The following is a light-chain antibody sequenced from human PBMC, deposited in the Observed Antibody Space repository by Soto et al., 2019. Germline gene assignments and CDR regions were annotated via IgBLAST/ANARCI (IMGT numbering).Light chain of an antibody. CDR1: QDILSW. CDR2: ASS. CDR3: HQSNSFSIA. V-gene: IGKV1-12*01. Sequence: DIQMTQSPSSVSASVGDRVTITCRASQDILSWLAWYQQKPGEAPRLLIYASSNLQSGVPSRCSGSGSGTDFTLTISSLQPEDFATYYGHQSNSFSIAFGPGTRLYIK. J-gene: IGKJ3*01.